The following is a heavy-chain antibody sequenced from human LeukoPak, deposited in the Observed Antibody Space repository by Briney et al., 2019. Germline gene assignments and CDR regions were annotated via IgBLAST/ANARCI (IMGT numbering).Heavy chain of an antibody. J-gene: IGHJ4*02. Sequence: GASVKVSCTASGYTFTSYYMHWVRQAPGQGLEWMGIINPSGGSTSYAQKFQGRVTMTRDMSTSTVYMELSSLRSEDTAVYYCARVAYDYVWGSYRSPFYYFDYWGQGTLVTVSS. CDR1: GYTFTSYY. D-gene: IGHD3-16*02. CDR2: INPSGGST. CDR3: ARVAYDYVWGSYRSPFYYFDY. V-gene: IGHV1-46*01.